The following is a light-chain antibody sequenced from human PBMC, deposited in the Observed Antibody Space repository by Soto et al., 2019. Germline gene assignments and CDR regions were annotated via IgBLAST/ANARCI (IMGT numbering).Light chain of an antibody. Sequence: EIVMTQSPATLSVSPGGRGTHSCRANQSISDTIGWYQQKPGQAPRLLIYSASRRATGFPGRCSGSGSGTDFTLTISSLQSEDLAVYYCQQYNNWPWTFGQGTKVDIK. V-gene: IGKV3-15*01. J-gene: IGKJ1*01. CDR1: QSISDT. CDR2: SAS. CDR3: QQYNNWPWT.